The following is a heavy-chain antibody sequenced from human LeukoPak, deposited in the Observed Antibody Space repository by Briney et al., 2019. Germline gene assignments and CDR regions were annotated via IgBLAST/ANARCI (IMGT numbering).Heavy chain of an antibody. CDR1: GGSFDGYY. CDR2: VVYSGST. CDR3: ARGLASGYPPAPFDS. D-gene: IGHD3-3*01. J-gene: IGHJ4*02. Sequence: SETLSLTCAVFGGSFDGYYWTWIRQSPGKGLEWIGEVVYSGSTNYNPSLKSRVSISADTSKVQFSLTLTSVTAADTAVYFCARGLASGYPPAPFDSWGQGTLVIVSS. V-gene: IGHV4-34*12.